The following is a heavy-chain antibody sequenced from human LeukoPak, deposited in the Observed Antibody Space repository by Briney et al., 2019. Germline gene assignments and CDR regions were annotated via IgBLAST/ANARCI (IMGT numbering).Heavy chain of an antibody. Sequence: ASVTVSRKASGYTFTGYYMNWVRQAPGQGLEWMGDVNPKSGDTNYAQKVQGRVTMTRATSISAVYMELRRLRSDDTAVYYCARSLTIREGDAFDICGQGTMVTVSS. D-gene: IGHD3-10*01. CDR2: VNPKSGDT. CDR3: ARSLTIREGDAFDI. V-gene: IGHV1-2*02. CDR1: GYTFTGYY. J-gene: IGHJ3*02.